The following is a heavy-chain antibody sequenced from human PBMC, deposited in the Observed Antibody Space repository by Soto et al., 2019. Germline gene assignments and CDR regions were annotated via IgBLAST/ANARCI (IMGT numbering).Heavy chain of an antibody. D-gene: IGHD2-21*02. J-gene: IGHJ4*02. V-gene: IGHV1-3*05. CDR1: GYTFTSYA. Sequence: QVQLVQSGAEEKKPGASVKVSCKASGYTFTSYAMHWVRQAPGQRLEWMGWINAVNGNTKCSQKFQGRVTITRDTSASKAYMELSSLRSEDTAVYYCARSIVVVTALDYWGQGTLVTVSS. CDR3: ARSIVVVTALDY. CDR2: INAVNGNT.